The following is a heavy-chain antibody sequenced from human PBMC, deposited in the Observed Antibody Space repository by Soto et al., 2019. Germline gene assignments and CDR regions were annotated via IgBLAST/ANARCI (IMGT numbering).Heavy chain of an antibody. Sequence: QVQLVQSGAEVKKPGASVKVSCKASGYTFTSYGISWVRQAPGQGLEWMGWISAYNGNTNYAQKLQGRVTMTTGTSTSTAYMELRSLRSDDTAVYYCARDSAVAGRNYYYYYGMDVWGQGTTVTVSS. CDR3: ARDSAVAGRNYYYYYGMDV. D-gene: IGHD6-19*01. CDR2: ISAYNGNT. J-gene: IGHJ6*02. CDR1: GYTFTSYG. V-gene: IGHV1-18*01.